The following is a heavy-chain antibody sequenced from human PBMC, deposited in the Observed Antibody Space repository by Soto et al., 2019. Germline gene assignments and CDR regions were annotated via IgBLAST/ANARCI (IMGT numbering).Heavy chain of an antibody. CDR2: ISYDGSNK. J-gene: IGHJ1*01. CDR1: GFTFSSYG. CDR3: AKAPGDTIFGVVIEGTEYFQH. Sequence: EGSLRLSCAASGFTFSSYGMHWVRQAPGKGLEWVAVISYDGSNKYYADSVKGRFTISRDNSKNTLYLQMNSLRAEDTAVYYCAKAPGDTIFGVVIEGTEYFQHWGQGTLVTVSS. D-gene: IGHD3-3*01. V-gene: IGHV3-30*18.